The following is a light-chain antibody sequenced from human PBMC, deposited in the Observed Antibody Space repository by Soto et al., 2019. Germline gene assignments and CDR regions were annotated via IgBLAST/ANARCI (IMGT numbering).Light chain of an antibody. V-gene: IGKV3-11*01. CDR2: DAS. CDR1: QTVSSS. CDR3: QQRSNWIT. J-gene: IGKJ5*01. Sequence: EIVMTQSPATLSVSPWEIATVSCRASQTVSSSLAWYQQKPGQAPRLLIYDASNRATGIPARFSGSGSGTDFTLTISSLEPEDFAVYYCQQRSNWITFGHGTRLEIK.